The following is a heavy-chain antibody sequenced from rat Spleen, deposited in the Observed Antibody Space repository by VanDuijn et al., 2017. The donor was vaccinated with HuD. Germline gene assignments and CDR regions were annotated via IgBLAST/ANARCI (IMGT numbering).Heavy chain of an antibody. J-gene: IGHJ1*01. CDR3: IRQGYLRDWYFDF. D-gene: IGHD2-7*01. V-gene: IGHV5-29*01. CDR1: GFTFSDCY. Sequence: EVQLVESDGGLVQPGRSLNLSCVASGFTFSDCYMAWVRQAPTKGLEWVATISYDGSNTYYQDSVKGRFTISSDNAKTTLYLQMDSLRSEDTATYYCIRQGYLRDWYFDFWGPGTMVTVSS. CDR2: ISYDGSNT.